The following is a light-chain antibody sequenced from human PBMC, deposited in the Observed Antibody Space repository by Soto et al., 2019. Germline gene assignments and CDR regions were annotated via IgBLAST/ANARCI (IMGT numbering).Light chain of an antibody. J-gene: IGKJ5*01. CDR2: AAS. Sequence: EVVMSQSPATLSVSPGETATLSFRASQSVGSNLAWYQQKPGQAPRLLVYAASTSATGIPARFSGSESGTEFTLTINTLQSANFAGHYCQKYNHCSFGQVTRLQIK. CDR1: QSVGSN. V-gene: IGKV3-15*01. CDR3: QKYNHCS.